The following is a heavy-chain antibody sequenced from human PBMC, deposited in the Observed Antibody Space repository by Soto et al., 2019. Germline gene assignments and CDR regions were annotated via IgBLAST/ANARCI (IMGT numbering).Heavy chain of an antibody. CDR2: IYPGDSDT. CDR3: ARGGYYYDSSGHRRFDP. CDR1: GYSFTSYW. D-gene: IGHD3-22*01. V-gene: IGHV5-51*01. J-gene: IGHJ5*02. Sequence: GESLKISCKYSGYSFTSYWIGWVRQMPGKGLEWMGIIYPGDSDTRYSPSFQGQVTISADKSISTAYLQWSSLKASDTAMYYCARGGYYYDSSGHRRFDPWGQGTLVTVSS.